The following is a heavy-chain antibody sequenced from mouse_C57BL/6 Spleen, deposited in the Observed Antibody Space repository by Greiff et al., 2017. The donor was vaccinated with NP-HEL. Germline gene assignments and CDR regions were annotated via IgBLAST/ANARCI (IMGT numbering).Heavy chain of an antibody. J-gene: IGHJ2*01. CDR3: ARGSYHSYYFDY. D-gene: IGHD1-1*02. Sequence: EVQLQQSGAELVKPGASVKLSCTASGFNIKDYYMHWVKQRTEQGLEWIGRIDPEDGETKYAPQFQGKATITADTSSNTAYLQLSSLTSEDTAVYYCARGSYHSYYFDYWGQGTTLTVSS. V-gene: IGHV14-2*01. CDR1: GFNIKDYY. CDR2: IDPEDGET.